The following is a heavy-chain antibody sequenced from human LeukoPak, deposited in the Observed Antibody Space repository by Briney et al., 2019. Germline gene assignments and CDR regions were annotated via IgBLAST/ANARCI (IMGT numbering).Heavy chain of an antibody. D-gene: IGHD3-10*01. Sequence: PGGSLRLSCAASGFTFSSYWMSWVRQAPGKGLEWVSNIKQDGSEKYYVDSVKGRFTISRDNAKNSLYLQMNSLRAEDTAVYYCARGVRMVRGGDIDYWGQGTLVTVSS. CDR3: ARGVRMVRGGDIDY. V-gene: IGHV3-7*01. J-gene: IGHJ4*02. CDR2: IKQDGSEK. CDR1: GFTFSSYW.